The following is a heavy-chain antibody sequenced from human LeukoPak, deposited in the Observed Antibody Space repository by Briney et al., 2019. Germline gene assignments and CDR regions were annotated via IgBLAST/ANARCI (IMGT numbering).Heavy chain of an antibody. CDR3: ASDSSGWYYSYGKDV. Sequence: ASVKVSCKASGGTFSSYAISWVRQAPGQGLEWMGGIIPIFGTANYAQKFQGRVTITADESTSTAYMELSSLRSEDTAVYYCASDSSGWYYSYGKDVWGQGTTVTVSS. J-gene: IGHJ6*02. D-gene: IGHD6-19*01. CDR2: IIPIFGTA. CDR1: GGTFSSYA. V-gene: IGHV1-69*01.